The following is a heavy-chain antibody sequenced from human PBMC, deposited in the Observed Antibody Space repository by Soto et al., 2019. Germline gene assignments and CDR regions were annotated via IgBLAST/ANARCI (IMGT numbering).Heavy chain of an antibody. CDR1: GFTFSSYW. V-gene: IGHV3-74*01. CDR2: IKSDGSGT. D-gene: IGHD5-18*01. Sequence: EVQLVESGGGSIQPGGSLRLSCVASGFTFSSYWMHWVRQAPGKGLVWVSRIKSDGSGTYYADSVEGRLTISRDNAKNAPDGQMSSLRAGGTAVYYCARGDGGSIDGNGYLARDWGQGALVTVSS. CDR3: ARGDGGSIDGNGYLARD. J-gene: IGHJ4*02.